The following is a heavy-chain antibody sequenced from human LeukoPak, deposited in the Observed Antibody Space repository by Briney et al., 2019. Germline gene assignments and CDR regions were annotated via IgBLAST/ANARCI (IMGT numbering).Heavy chain of an antibody. V-gene: IGHV1-2*02. CDR2: INPNSGGT. D-gene: IGHD6-13*01. CDR3: ARDSSSLLGGWFDP. Sequence: GASVKVSCKASGYTFTSYGLNWVRQAPGQGLEWMGWINPNSGGTNYAQKFQGRVTMTRDTSISTAYMELSRLRSDDTAVYYCARDSSSLLGGWFDPWGQGTLVTVSS. CDR1: GYTFTSYG. J-gene: IGHJ5*02.